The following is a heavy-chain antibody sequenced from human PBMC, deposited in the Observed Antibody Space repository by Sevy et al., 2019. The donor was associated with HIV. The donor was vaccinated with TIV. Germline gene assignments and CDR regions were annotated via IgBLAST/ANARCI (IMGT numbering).Heavy chain of an antibody. D-gene: IGHD3-3*01. CDR2: IRGTGET. CDR1: GFTFDDYA. J-gene: IGHJ5*01. V-gene: IGHV3-23*01. Sequence: GGSLRLSCAASGFTFDDYALSWVRQAPGMGLEWVSSIRGTGETYYTDSVKGRFTVSRDTSKTTMFLQMIGLRAEDTAVYYCAKDGSRIWNRDNWFDSWGQGTLVTVSS. CDR3: AKDGSRIWNRDNWFDS.